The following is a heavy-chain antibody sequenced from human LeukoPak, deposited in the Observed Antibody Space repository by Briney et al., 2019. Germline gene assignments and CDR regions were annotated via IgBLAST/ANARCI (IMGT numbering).Heavy chain of an antibody. CDR1: GYTFTGYY. CDR3: AREMVDTAMGAFYGMDV. Sequence: ASVKVSCKASGYTFTGYYMHWVRQAPGQGLEWIGWINPNSGGTNYAQKFQGRVTMTRDTSISTAYMELSRLRSDDTAVYYCAREMVDTAMGAFYGMDVWGQGTTVTVSS. CDR2: INPNSGGT. V-gene: IGHV1-2*02. D-gene: IGHD5-18*01. J-gene: IGHJ6*02.